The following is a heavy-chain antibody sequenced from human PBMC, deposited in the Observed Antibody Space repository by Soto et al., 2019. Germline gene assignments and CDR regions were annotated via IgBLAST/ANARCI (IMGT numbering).Heavy chain of an antibody. J-gene: IGHJ5*02. Sequence: GGSLRLSCAASGFTFSSYSMNWVRQAPGKGLEWVSYISSSSTIHYADSVKGRFTISRDNAKNSLYLQMNSLRAEDTAVYYCAREADYVNWFDPWGQGTLVTVSS. D-gene: IGHD4-17*01. CDR1: GFTFSSYS. CDR2: ISSSSTI. V-gene: IGHV3-48*01. CDR3: AREADYVNWFDP.